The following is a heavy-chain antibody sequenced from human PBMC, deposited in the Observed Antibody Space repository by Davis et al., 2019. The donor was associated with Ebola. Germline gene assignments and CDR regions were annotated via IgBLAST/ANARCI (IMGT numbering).Heavy chain of an antibody. J-gene: IGHJ5*02. D-gene: IGHD4-17*01. Sequence: PGGSLRLSCAASGFTFSRDWMYWARQAPGKGLVWVSRIKSDGSSTNYADSVKGRFTVSRDNAKNTLYLQMNSLRAEDTAVYYCARVGYGDSWRWLDPWGQGTLVTVSS. CDR1: GFTFSRDW. CDR2: IKSDGSST. CDR3: ARVGYGDSWRWLDP. V-gene: IGHV3-74*01.